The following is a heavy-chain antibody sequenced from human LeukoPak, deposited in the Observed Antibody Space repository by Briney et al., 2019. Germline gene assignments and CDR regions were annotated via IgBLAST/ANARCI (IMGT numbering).Heavy chain of an antibody. CDR1: GYTFNIYA. CDR2: ISGSGSYI. J-gene: IGHJ4*02. V-gene: IGHV3-21*01. Sequence: GGSLRLSCAASGYTFNIYAMSWVRQAPGKGLEWVSSISGSGSYIFYADSVKGRFTMSRDTAKNSLYLQMNSLTAEDTAIYYCARGSGSSAWYNYFDYWGQGTLVTVSS. CDR3: ARGSGSSAWYNYFDY. D-gene: IGHD6-13*01.